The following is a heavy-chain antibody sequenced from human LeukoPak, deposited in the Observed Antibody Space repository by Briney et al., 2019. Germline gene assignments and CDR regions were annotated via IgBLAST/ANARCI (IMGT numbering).Heavy chain of an antibody. J-gene: IGHJ4*02. Sequence: GGSLRLPCTVSGFTFSSNYMSWVRQAPGKGLGGAAVIYSGGITYYADSVKGRFTISRDNSKNTLYLQMNSMRVEDTAVYYCERDREYSSDWNYYFDYWGRGTLATVS. CDR3: ERDREYSSDWNYYFDY. CDR2: IYSGGIT. D-gene: IGHD6-19*01. CDR1: GFTFSSNY. V-gene: IGHV3-53*01.